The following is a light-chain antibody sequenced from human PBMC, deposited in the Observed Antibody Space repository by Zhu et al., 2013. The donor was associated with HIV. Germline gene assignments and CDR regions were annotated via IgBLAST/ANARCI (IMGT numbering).Light chain of an antibody. CDR1: SSNIGAGYD. J-gene: IGLJ2*01. CDR2: GNS. V-gene: IGLV1-40*01. CDR3: QSYDSSLSGV. Sequence: QSVLTQPPSVSGAPGQRVTISCTGSSSNIGAGYDVHWYQQLPGTAPKLLIYGNSNRPSGVPDRFSGSKSGTSASLAITGLQAEDEADLYCQSYDSSLSGVFGGGTKLTV.